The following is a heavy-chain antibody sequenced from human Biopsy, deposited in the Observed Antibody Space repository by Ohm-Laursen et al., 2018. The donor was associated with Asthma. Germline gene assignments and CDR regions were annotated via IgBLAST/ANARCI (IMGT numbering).Heavy chain of an antibody. Sequence: SVKVSCKASGCTFSRYAISWVRQAPGQRLEWMGWINAGNGNTKYSQKFQGRVSITRDTSASTAYMDLRSLRSEDTAMYYCARTYYDFLTGQVNDAFALWGQGTMVTVSS. V-gene: IGHV1-3*01. J-gene: IGHJ3*01. CDR1: GCTFSRYA. D-gene: IGHD3-9*01. CDR3: ARTYYDFLTGQVNDAFAL. CDR2: INAGNGNT.